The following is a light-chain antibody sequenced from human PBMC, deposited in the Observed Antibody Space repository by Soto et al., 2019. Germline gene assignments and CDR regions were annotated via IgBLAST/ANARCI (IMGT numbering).Light chain of an antibody. CDR2: DAS. CDR3: QESPRT. Sequence: EIVMTQSPVTLSVSPGERATLSCRASQSVNSNYLAWYQQKPGQAPRLLIYDASNRATGIPARFSGSGSGTDFTLTVSRLEPEDFAVYYCQESPRTFGQGTKVDIK. V-gene: IGKV3-20*01. CDR1: QSVNSNY. J-gene: IGKJ1*01.